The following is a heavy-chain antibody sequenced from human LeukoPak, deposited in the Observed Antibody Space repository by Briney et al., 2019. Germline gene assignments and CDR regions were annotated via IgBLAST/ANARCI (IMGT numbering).Heavy chain of an antibody. CDR2: ISGSGGST. V-gene: IGHV3-23*01. Sequence: PGGSLRLSCAASGFTFSSYAMSWVRQAPGKGLEWVSAISGSGGSTYYADSVKGRFTISRDNSKNTLYLQMNSLRTEDPAVYYCAKTIAERGYYYYYMDVWGKGTTVTVSS. D-gene: IGHD6-13*01. J-gene: IGHJ6*03. CDR3: AKTIAERGYYYYYMDV. CDR1: GFTFSSYA.